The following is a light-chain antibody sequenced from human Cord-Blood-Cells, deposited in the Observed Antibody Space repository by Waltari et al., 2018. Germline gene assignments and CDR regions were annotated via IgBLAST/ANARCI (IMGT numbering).Light chain of an antibody. CDR1: QGISNY. CDR2: AAS. CDR3: QKYNSAPWT. J-gene: IGKJ1*01. Sequence: DIQMTQSPSSLSASVGDRVTTTCQASQGISNYLAWYQQKPGKVPKLLIYAASTLQSVVPSRFSGSGSGTDFTLTISSLQPKDVAPYYCQKYNSAPWTFGQGTKVEIK. V-gene: IGKV1-27*01.